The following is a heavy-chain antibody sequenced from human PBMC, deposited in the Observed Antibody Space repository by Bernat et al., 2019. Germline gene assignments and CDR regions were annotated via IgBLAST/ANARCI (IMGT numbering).Heavy chain of an antibody. V-gene: IGHV4-59*08. CDR3: ARQDSARKHAFDI. Sequence: QVQLQESGPRLVKPSETLSLTCIVSGDSITNYYWSWIRQPPGQGLEWIGYISYTGSTNYNPSLKSRVTISVDTSENQFSLKLSSVTAADTALYYCARQDSARKHAFDIWGQGTTVTVSS. D-gene: IGHD6-6*01. CDR2: ISYTGST. CDR1: GDSITNYY. J-gene: IGHJ3*02.